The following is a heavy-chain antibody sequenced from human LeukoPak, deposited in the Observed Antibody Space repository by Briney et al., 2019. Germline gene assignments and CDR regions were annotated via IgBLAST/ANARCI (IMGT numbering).Heavy chain of an antibody. Sequence: SETLSLTCAVYGGSFSGYYWSWIRQPPGKGLEWIGEINHSGSTNYNPSLKSRVTISVDTSKSQFSLKLSSVTAADTAVYYCAKERYGSGSYYADFWGQGTLVTVSS. CDR1: GGSFSGYY. V-gene: IGHV4-34*01. CDR2: INHSGST. J-gene: IGHJ4*02. D-gene: IGHD3-10*01. CDR3: AKERYGSGSYYADF.